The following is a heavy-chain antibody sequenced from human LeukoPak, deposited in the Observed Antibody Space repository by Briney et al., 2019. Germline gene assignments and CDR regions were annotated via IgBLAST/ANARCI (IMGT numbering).Heavy chain of an antibody. J-gene: IGHJ5*02. V-gene: IGHV1-69-2*01. CDR2: VDPEDGET. Sequence: ASVKVSCKVSGYTFTDYYMHWVQQAPGKGLEWMGLVDPEDGETIYAEKFQGRVTITADTSTDTAYMELSSLRSEDTAVYYCARGTIWNWFDPWGPGTLVTVSS. CDR1: GYTFTDYY. CDR3: ARGTIWNWFDP. D-gene: IGHD1-1*01.